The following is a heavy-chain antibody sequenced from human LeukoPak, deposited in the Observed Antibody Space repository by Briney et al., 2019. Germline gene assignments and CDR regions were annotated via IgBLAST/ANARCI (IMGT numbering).Heavy chain of an antibody. CDR1: GFTVSSNY. V-gene: IGHV3-66*02. Sequence: GGSLRLSCAASGFTVSSNYMSWVRQAPGKGLEWVSVIYSGGGTYYADSVKGRFTISRDNSKNTLYLQMNSLRAEDTAVYYCARDSITMVRGAHSYYYYYMDVWGKGTTVTVSS. D-gene: IGHD3-10*01. CDR3: ARDSITMVRGAHSYYYYYMDV. J-gene: IGHJ6*03. CDR2: IYSGGGT.